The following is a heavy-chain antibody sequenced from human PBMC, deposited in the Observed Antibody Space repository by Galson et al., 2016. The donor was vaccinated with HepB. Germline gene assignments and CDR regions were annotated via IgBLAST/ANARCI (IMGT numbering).Heavy chain of an antibody. CDR3: AKGRIVVVVADAFDL. D-gene: IGHD2-15*01. V-gene: IGHV3-9*01. J-gene: IGHJ3*01. CDR2: INWNSGSI. CDR1: GFTFDDYV. Sequence: SLRLSCAASGFTFDDYVMHWVRQAPGKGLEWVSGINWNSGSIDYADSVKGRFTISRDNAKKSLYLQMNSLRGEDTALYYCAKGRIVVVVADAFDLWGRGTMVSVSS.